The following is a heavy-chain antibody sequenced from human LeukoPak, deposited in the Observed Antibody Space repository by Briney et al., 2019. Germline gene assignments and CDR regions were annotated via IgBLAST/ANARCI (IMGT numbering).Heavy chain of an antibody. CDR1: GGSISSSSYY. CDR2: IYYSGST. V-gene: IGHV4-39*07. J-gene: IGHJ4*02. CDR3: ARVSGDYRYYFDY. Sequence: SETLSLTCTVSGGSISSSSYYWGWIRQPPGKGLEWIGSIYYSGSTYYNPSLKSRVTISVDTSKNQFSLKLSSVTAADTAVYYCARVSGDYRYYFDYWGQGTLVTVSS. D-gene: IGHD4-17*01.